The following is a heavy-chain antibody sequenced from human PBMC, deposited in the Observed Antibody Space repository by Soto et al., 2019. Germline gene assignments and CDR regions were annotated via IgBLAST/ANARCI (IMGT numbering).Heavy chain of an antibody. V-gene: IGHV1-58*01. CDR2: IVVGSGNT. J-gene: IGHJ4*02. CDR3: AAESSGSYYRIDL. CDR1: GFTFTSSA. Sequence: SVKVSCKASGFTFTSSAVQWVRQARGQRLEWIGWIVVGSGNTNYAQKFQERVTITRDMSTSTAYMELSSLRSEDTAVYYCAAESSGSYYRIDLRGQRTPVTVSS. D-gene: IGHD1-26*01.